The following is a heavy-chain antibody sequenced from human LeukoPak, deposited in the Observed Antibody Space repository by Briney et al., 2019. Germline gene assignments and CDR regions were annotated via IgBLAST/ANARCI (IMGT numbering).Heavy chain of an antibody. CDR2: INWNGGST. CDR3: ARLNTAMYYYMDV. J-gene: IGHJ6*03. V-gene: IGHV3-20*04. D-gene: IGHD5-18*01. Sequence: GGSLRLSCAASGFTFDDYGMSWVRQAPGKGLEWVSGINWNGGSTGYADSVRGRFTISRDNAKNSLYLQMNSLRAEDTALYYCARLNTAMYYYMDVWGKGTTVTVSS. CDR1: GFTFDDYG.